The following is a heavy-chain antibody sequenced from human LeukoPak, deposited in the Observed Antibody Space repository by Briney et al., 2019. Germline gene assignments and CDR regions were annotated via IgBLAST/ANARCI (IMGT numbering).Heavy chain of an antibody. CDR1: GASISSGYW. Sequence: SETLSLTCAVSGASISSGYWWSWVRQPPGKGLEWIGEIYHSGSTNHNPSLKGRVTISVDKSKSQFSLNLSSVTAADTAVYYCAREGGSYRPLDYSGQGTLVTVSS. J-gene: IGHJ4*02. CDR3: AREGGSYRPLDY. CDR2: IYHSGST. V-gene: IGHV4-4*02. D-gene: IGHD3-16*02.